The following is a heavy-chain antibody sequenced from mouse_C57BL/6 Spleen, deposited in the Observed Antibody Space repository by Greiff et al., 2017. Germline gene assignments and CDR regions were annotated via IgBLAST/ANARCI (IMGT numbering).Heavy chain of an antibody. CDR3: ARRILHFDY. Sequence: ESGPGLVKPSQSLSLTCSVTGYSITSGYYWNWIRQFPGNKLEWMGYISYDGSNNYNPSLKNRISITRDTSKNQFFLKLNSVTTEDTATYYCARRILHFDYWGQGTTLTVSS. D-gene: IGHD1-1*01. V-gene: IGHV3-6*01. J-gene: IGHJ2*01. CDR1: GYSITSGYY. CDR2: ISYDGSN.